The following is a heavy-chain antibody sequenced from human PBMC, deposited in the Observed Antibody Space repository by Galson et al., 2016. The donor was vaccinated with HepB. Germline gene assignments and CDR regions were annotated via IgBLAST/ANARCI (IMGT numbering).Heavy chain of an antibody. CDR3: ARSTVTTWDY. CDR1: GFTFSTYT. D-gene: IGHD4-17*01. V-gene: IGHV3-7*01. J-gene: IGHJ4*02. CDR2: IKPDGSEK. Sequence: SLRLSCAASGFTFSTYTFNWVRQAPGKGLEWVANIKPDGSEKYYVDSVKGRFTISRDNAKNSLYLQLNSLRAEDTAVYYCARSTVTTWDYWGQGTLVTVSS.